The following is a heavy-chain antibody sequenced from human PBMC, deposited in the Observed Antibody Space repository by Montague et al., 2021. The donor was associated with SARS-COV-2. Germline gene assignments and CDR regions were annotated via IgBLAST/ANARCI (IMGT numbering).Heavy chain of an antibody. J-gene: IGHJ4*02. CDR2: LVYSGTA. CDR3: ARHAGKRITIFGVVKGQYYFAY. CDR1: GDSITSSGNT. V-gene: IGHV4-39*01. Sequence: SETLSLTCSVSGDSITSSGNTWGWIRQPPGKGLEWIGSLVYSGTAHYNPSLKSRVTISVDTSKNQFSLKLSSVTAADTAVYYCARHAGKRITIFGVVKGQYYFAYWGQGTLVTVSS. D-gene: IGHD3-3*01.